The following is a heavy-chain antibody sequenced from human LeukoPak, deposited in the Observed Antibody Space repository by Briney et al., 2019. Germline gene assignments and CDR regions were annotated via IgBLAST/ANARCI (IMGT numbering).Heavy chain of an antibody. CDR2: ISSSGSTI. CDR1: GFTFSSYA. Sequence: HTGGSLRLSCAASGFTFSSYAMSWVRQSPGKGLEGVAYISSSGSTIYYADAVKGRVTISRDNARNSLYLQMNSLRAEDTAVYYCARRAPSHDFDYWGQGTLVTVSS. V-gene: IGHV3-48*04. CDR3: ARRAPSHDFDY. J-gene: IGHJ4*02.